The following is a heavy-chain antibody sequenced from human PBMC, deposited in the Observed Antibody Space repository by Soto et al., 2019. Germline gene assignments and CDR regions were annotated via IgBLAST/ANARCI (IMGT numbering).Heavy chain of an antibody. CDR3: EKDPCRDGYNCALDY. J-gene: IGHJ4*02. V-gene: IGHV3-30*18. D-gene: IGHD5-12*01. CDR1: GFTFSSYG. CDR2: ISYDGSNK. Sequence: TGGSLRLSCAASGFTFSSYGMHWVRQAPGKGLEWVAVISYDGSNKYYADSVKGRFTISRDNSKNTLYLQMNSLRAEDTAVYYCEKDPCRDGYNCALDYWGQGTLVNVSS.